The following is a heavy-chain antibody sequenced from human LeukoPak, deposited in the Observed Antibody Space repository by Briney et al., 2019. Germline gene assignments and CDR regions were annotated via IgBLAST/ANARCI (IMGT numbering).Heavy chain of an antibody. CDR1: GGTFSSYA. CDR3: AIAYCSDGRCDGNKYYYYAMVV. V-gene: IGHV1-69*01. CDR2: IIPIIGTA. D-gene: IGHD2-15*01. J-gene: IGHJ6*02. Sequence: ASVKVSGKASGGTFSSYAISWVRQAPGQGLEWMGGIIPIIGTAHHAQKLQGRVTITADESTSTAYMELSSLRSEDTAVYYCAIAYCSDGRCDGNKYYYYAMVVRVQGTTVTVSS.